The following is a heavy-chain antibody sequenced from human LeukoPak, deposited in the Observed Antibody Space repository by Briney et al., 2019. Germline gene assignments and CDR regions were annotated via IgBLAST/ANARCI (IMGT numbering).Heavy chain of an antibody. CDR3: ARDFSYYYDSSGSFDY. Sequence: GGSLRLSCAASGFTFDDYGLSWVRQAPGKGLEWVSGINWNGGSTGYADSVKGRFTISRDNAKNSLYLQMNSLRAEDTALHYCARDFSYYYDSSGSFDYWGQGTLVTVSS. J-gene: IGHJ4*02. V-gene: IGHV3-20*04. D-gene: IGHD3-22*01. CDR2: INWNGGST. CDR1: GFTFDDYG.